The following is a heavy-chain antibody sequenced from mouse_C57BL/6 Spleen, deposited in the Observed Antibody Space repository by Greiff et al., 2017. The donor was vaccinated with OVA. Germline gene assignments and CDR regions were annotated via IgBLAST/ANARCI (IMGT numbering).Heavy chain of an antibody. J-gene: IGHJ4*01. V-gene: IGHV1-4*01. CDR3: ARNGNEDEGYDMDY. CDR2: INPSSGYT. D-gene: IGHD4-1*01. CDR1: GYTFTSYT. Sequence: QVQLQQSGAELARPGASVKMSCKASGYTFTSYTMHWVKQRPGQGLAWIGYINPSSGYTKYNQKFKDKATLTADKSSSTAYMQLSSLTSEDSAVYYCARNGNEDEGYDMDYWGQGTSVTVAS.